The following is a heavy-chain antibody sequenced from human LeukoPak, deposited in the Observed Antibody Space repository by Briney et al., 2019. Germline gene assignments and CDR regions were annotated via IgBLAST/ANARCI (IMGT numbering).Heavy chain of an antibody. D-gene: IGHD2-2*01. CDR3: ARGGGLVPAALDY. CDR1: EYTFTDYY. V-gene: IGHV1-46*01. CDR2: INPSTGNT. J-gene: IGHJ4*02. Sequence: ASVKVSCKASEYTFTDYYMHWVRQAPGQGLEWMGIINPSTGNTNYAQKFQGRVTMTRDTSTSTVYMELSSLRSDDTAVYYCARGGGLVPAALDYWGQGTLVTVSS.